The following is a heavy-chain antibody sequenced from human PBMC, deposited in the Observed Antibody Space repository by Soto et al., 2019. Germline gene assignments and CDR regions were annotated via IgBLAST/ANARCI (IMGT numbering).Heavy chain of an antibody. CDR3: AKYDVWSGYYPPTAFDI. Sequence: GGSLRLSCAASGFTFSSYAMSWVRLPPGKGLEWVSAISGSGGSTYYADSVKGRFTISRDNSKNTLYLQMNSLRDEDTAVYYCAKYDVWSGYYPPTAFDIWGQGTMVTVSS. CDR2: ISGSGGST. D-gene: IGHD3-3*01. CDR1: GFTFSSYA. V-gene: IGHV3-23*01. J-gene: IGHJ3*02.